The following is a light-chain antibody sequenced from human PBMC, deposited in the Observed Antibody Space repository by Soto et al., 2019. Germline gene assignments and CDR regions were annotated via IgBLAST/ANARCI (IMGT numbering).Light chain of an antibody. Sequence: QSVLTQPASVSGSPGQSITISCTGTSSDVGGYNFVSWYQQHPGKAPKLMIYEVTNWPSGVSNRFSGSKSGNTASLTISGLQAEDEADYYCTSYTNRNTLAFGGGTQLTVL. V-gene: IGLV2-14*01. CDR1: SSDVGGYNF. CDR3: TSYTNRNTLA. CDR2: EVT. J-gene: IGLJ2*01.